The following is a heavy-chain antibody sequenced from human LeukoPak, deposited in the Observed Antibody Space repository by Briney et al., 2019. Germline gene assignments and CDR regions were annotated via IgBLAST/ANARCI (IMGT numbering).Heavy chain of an antibody. Sequence: GGSLRLSCAASGFTFSSYGMHWVRQAPGKGLEWVAVISYDGSNKYYADSVKGRFTISRDNSKNSLYLQMNSLRAEDTAVYYCARASYSSSWDTLGYYPEYYFDYWGQGTLVTVSS. V-gene: IGHV3-30*03. D-gene: IGHD6-13*01. J-gene: IGHJ4*02. CDR3: ARASYSSSWDTLGYYPEYYFDY. CDR1: GFTFSSYG. CDR2: ISYDGSNK.